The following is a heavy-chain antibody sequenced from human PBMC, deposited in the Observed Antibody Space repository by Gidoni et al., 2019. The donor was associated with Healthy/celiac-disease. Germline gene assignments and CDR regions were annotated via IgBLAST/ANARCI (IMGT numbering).Heavy chain of an antibody. V-gene: IGHV3-49*05. D-gene: IGHD5-12*01. J-gene: IGHJ3*02. Sequence: EVQLVESGGGLVKPGRSLRLSCTASGFPLCANAMGWFRQAPGKGLEWVGFIRSKAYGWTTEYAASVKGRFTISRDDSKSIAYLQMNSLKTEDTAVYYCTRDYGYDFSGAFDIWGQGTMVTVSS. CDR2: IRSKAYGWTT. CDR1: GFPLCANA. CDR3: TRDYGYDFSGAFDI.